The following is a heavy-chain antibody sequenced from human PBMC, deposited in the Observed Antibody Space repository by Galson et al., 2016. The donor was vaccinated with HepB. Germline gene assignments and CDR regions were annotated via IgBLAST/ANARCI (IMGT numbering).Heavy chain of an antibody. CDR2: ISGYNGNT. Sequence: SVKVSCKASGYTFISYGVSWVRQAPGQGLEWMGWISGYNGNTDYAQNLQGRVTMTTDTSTSTAYMKLRSLRSNDTAVYYCARSGYSINQRWNGMDIWGQGTTVTVSS. V-gene: IGHV1-18*01. CDR3: ARSGYSINQRWNGMDI. J-gene: IGHJ6*02. CDR1: GYTFISYG. D-gene: IGHD6-13*01.